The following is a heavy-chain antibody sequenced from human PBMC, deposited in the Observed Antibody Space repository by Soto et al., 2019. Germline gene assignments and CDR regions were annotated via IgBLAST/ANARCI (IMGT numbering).Heavy chain of an antibody. CDR1: GFSFSSYG. D-gene: IGHD4-17*01. J-gene: IGHJ5*02. CDR2: ISYHGVNK. CDR3: GKYSDYGDHRDWFDH. Sequence: QVQLVESGGGVVYPGRSLRLSCTASGFSFSSYGVHWVRQAPGKGLEWVAVISYHGVNKYYADSVNGRFTISRDNSKNMVFLQMNSLRVEDTAVYYCGKYSDYGDHRDWFDHWGQGTLVTVSS. V-gene: IGHV3-30*18.